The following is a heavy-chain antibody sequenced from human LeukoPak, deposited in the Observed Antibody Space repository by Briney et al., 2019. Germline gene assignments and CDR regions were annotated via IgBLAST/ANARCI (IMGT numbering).Heavy chain of an antibody. V-gene: IGHV1-2*02. Sequence: ASVKVSCKASGYTFTGYYMHWVRQAPGQGLEWMGWINPNSGGTNYAQKFQGRVTMTRDTSISTAYMELSRLRSDDTAVYYCARPFEFYGSGSYDYWGQGTLVTVSS. D-gene: IGHD3-10*01. CDR3: ARPFEFYGSGSYDY. J-gene: IGHJ4*02. CDR1: GYTFTGYY. CDR2: INPNSGGT.